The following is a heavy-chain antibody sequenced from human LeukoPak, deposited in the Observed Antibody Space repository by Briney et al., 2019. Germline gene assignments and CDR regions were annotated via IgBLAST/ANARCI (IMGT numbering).Heavy chain of an antibody. CDR1: GGSISSYY. V-gene: IGHV4-59*12. CDR2: IYYSGST. CDR3: ARGIRYYFDY. J-gene: IGHJ4*02. D-gene: IGHD2-15*01. Sequence: SETLPLTCTVSGGSISSYYWSWIRQPPGKGLEWIGYIYYSGSTNYNPSLKSRVTISVDTSKNQFSLKLSSVTAADTAVYYCARGIRYYFDYWGQGTLVTVSS.